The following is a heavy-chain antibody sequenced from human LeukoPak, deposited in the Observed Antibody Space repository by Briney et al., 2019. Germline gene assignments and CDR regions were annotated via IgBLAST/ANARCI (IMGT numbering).Heavy chain of an antibody. J-gene: IGHJ4*02. CDR2: ISYDGSNK. Sequence: PEGSLRLSCAASGFTFSSYGMHWVRQAPGKGLEWVAVISYDGSNKYYADSVKGRFTISRDNSKNTLYLQMNSLRAEDTAVYYCAKELGSETLFDYWGQGTLVTVSS. CDR3: AKELGSETLFDY. D-gene: IGHD3-10*01. CDR1: GFTFSSYG. V-gene: IGHV3-30*18.